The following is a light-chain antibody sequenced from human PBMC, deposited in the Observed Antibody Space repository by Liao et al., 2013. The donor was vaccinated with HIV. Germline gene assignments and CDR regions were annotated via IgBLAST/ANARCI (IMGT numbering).Light chain of an antibody. CDR3: QAVGQQHWWF. V-gene: IGLV3-1*01. CDR1: TLGDKS. J-gene: IGLJ2*01. Sequence: SYELTQPPSVSVSPGQTASITCSGDTLGDKSPSWYQQRPGQPPVLVIYQGTKRPSGIPERFSGSYSGNTATLTIRPGPRLWMEADYYCQAVGQQHWWFFGGGTKLTV. CDR2: QGT.